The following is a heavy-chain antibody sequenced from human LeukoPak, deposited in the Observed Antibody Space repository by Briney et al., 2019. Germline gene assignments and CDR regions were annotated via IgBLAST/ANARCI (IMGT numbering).Heavy chain of an antibody. D-gene: IGHD3-10*01. J-gene: IGHJ4*02. CDR2: FYSSGTI. CDR3: ARSFWEYYFDY. CDR1: GGSISTYY. V-gene: IGHV4-4*07. Sequence: PSETLSLTCTVSGGSISTYYWNWLRQPPGKGLEWIGRFYSSGTINYNPSLKNRVTMSVDASKNQLSLKLSSVTAADTAVYYCARSFWEYYFDYWGQGTLVTVSS.